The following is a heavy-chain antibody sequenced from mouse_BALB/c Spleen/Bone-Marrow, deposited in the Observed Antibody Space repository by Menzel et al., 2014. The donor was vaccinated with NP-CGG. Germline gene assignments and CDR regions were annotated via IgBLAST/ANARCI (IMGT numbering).Heavy chain of an antibody. CDR3: ARSGTDYAMDY. CDR1: GFSLTSYG. Sequence: QVQLKQSGPDLEAPSQSLSLTCTVSGFSLTSYGLHWVRQPPGKGLEWLGVIWSDGSTTYNSALKSRLSISKDNSKRQVLLKMNSLQTDDTAMYYCARSGTDYAMDYWGQGTSVTVSS. V-gene: IGHV2-6-2*01. J-gene: IGHJ4*01. D-gene: IGHD4-1*01. CDR2: IWSDGST.